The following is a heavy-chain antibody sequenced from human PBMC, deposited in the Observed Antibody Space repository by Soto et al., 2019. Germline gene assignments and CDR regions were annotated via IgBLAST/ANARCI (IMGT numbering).Heavy chain of an antibody. D-gene: IGHD6-13*01. V-gene: IGHV3-7*01. CDR2: IRQDGREE. CDR1: GFTFSSHW. Sequence: EVQLVESGGGLVHPGGSLGLSCAASGFTFSSHWMSWVRQAPGKGLEWVANIRQDGREEQYMDSVKGRFTLSRDNAKNSLYLQMNGLRVEDTAVYYCAKSEGYSFDILGQGTMVTVSS. J-gene: IGHJ3*02. CDR3: AKSEGYSFDI.